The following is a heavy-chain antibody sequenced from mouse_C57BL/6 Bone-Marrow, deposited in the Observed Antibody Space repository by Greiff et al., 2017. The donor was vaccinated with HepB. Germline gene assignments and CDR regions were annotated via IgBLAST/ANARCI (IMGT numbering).Heavy chain of an antibody. CDR3: ARNYNYFDY. V-gene: IGHV1-19*01. CDR2: INPYNGGT. J-gene: IGHJ2*01. D-gene: IGHD1-1*01. CDR1: GYTFTDYY. Sequence: EVQLQESGPVLVKPGASVKMSCKASGYTFTDYYMNWVKQSHGKSLEWIGVINPYNGGTSYNQKFKGKATLTVDKSSSTAYMELNSLTSEDSAVYYCARNYNYFDYWGQGTTLTVSS.